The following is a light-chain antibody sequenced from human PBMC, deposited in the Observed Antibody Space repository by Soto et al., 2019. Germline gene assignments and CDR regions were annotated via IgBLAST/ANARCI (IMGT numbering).Light chain of an antibody. V-gene: IGLV2-14*01. CDR3: RSYKRSNTLVV. J-gene: IGLJ2*01. Sequence: QSALTQPASVSGSPGQSINISGPGTSSDFDDYNSVFWFQQHPGKAPKVMTYEVSNRPSGVSNPFSGSKSGNTASLTISGLQAEDGADYYSRSYKRSNTLVVFGGGTKVTVL. CDR1: SSDFDDYNS. CDR2: EVS.